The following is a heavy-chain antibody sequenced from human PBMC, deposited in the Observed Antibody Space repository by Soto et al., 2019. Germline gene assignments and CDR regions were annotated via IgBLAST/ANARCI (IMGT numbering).Heavy chain of an antibody. V-gene: IGHV3-23*01. CDR3: ASLEWESSGYADY. J-gene: IGHJ4*02. CDR1: GFTFNIYP. CDR2: ISGTAGIT. D-gene: IGHD5-12*01. Sequence: GGSLRLSCAASGFTFNIYPMTWVRQAPGKGLEWVSAISGTAGITYYADSVKGRFTISRDNSKNTLYLQMNSLRAEDTAVYYCASLEWESSGYADYWGQGTQVTVSS.